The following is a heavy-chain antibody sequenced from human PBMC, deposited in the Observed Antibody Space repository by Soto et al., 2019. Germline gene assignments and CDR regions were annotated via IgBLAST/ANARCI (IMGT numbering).Heavy chain of an antibody. CDR2: ISPRDSDT. V-gene: IGHV5-51*01. D-gene: IGHD2-21*02. Sequence: PGESLKISCKGSGYSFSSYWIGWVRQMPGNGLEWMGFISPRDSDTRYSPSFQGQVTISVDKSISTAYLQWSSLKASDTAIYYCAREVAGGDPEGDYYYGMDVWGQGTTVTVSS. CDR3: AREVAGGDPEGDYYYGMDV. J-gene: IGHJ6*02. CDR1: GYSFSSYW.